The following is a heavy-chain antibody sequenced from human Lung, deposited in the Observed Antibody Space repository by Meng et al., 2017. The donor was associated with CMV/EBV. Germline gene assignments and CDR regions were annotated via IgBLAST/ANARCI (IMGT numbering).Heavy chain of an antibody. Sequence: SETLSLXCTVSGGCISSSSYYWVWIRQPPGRGLEWIGTIYYSGSTYYNPSLKSGVTISLDTSKNQFSLKLSSVTAADTAVYYCAREGTMVRGVYYYYYGMDVXGQGXTVTVSS. CDR2: IYYSGST. J-gene: IGHJ6*02. D-gene: IGHD3-10*01. CDR3: AREGTMVRGVYYYYYGMDV. CDR1: GGCISSSSYY. V-gene: IGHV4-39*07.